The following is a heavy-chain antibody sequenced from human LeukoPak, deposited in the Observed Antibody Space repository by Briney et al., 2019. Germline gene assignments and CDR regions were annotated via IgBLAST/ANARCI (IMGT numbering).Heavy chain of an antibody. CDR1: GFTFSDYY. J-gene: IGHJ4*02. Sequence: GGSLRLSCAASGFTFSDYYMSWIRQAPGKGLEWVSYISSSSSYTNYADSVKGRFTISRDNAKNSLYPQMNSLRAEDTAVYYCARDLYGDYVDYWGQGTLVTVSS. V-gene: IGHV3-11*06. D-gene: IGHD4-17*01. CDR3: ARDLYGDYVDY. CDR2: ISSSSSYT.